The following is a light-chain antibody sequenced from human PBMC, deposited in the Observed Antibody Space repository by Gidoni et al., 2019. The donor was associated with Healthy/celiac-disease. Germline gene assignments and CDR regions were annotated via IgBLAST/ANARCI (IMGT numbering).Light chain of an antibody. CDR1: QSISSY. CDR3: QQSYSTPFT. V-gene: IGKV1-39*01. J-gene: IGKJ3*01. Sequence: DIQMTQSPSSLSASLVDRVTITCRASQSISSYITWYQQKPGKAPKLLIYAASSLQSGVPSRLSGSGSGKDFTLTISSLQPEDFATYYCQQSYSTPFTFGYGTKVDIK. CDR2: AAS.